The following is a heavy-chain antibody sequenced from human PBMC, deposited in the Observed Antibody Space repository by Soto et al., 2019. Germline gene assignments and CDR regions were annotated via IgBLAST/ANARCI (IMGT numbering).Heavy chain of an antibody. J-gene: IGHJ6*02. V-gene: IGHV6-1*01. CDR1: GDSVSSNSAA. Sequence: SQTLSLTCAISGDSVSSNSAAWNWIRQSPSRGLEWLGRTYYRSKWYNGYAVSVKSRITINPDTSKNQFSLQLNSVTPEDTAVYYCARVIAAAGTGFGYGMDVWGQGTTVTVS. D-gene: IGHD6-13*01. CDR3: ARVIAAAGTGFGYGMDV. CDR2: TYYRSKWYN.